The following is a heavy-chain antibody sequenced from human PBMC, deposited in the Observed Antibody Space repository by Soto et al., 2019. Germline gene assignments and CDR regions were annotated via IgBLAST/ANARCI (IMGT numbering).Heavy chain of an antibody. CDR2: IVVGSDNT. CDR3: AASTSFWQNYYYRDMDV. CDR1: GFTFTSSA. V-gene: IGHV1-58*02. Sequence: SVKDSCKTSGFTFTSSAIQWVRQARGQRLEWIGWIVVGSDNTNYAQKFQERVTITRDLSTNTIYMDLSGLRSEDTVVYYCAASTSFWQNYYYRDMDVWGQGTTVTVS. J-gene: IGHJ6*02.